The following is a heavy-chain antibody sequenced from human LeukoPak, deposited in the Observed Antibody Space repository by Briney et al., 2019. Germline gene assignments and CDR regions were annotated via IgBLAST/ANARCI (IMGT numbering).Heavy chain of an antibody. CDR1: GGTFSSYA. V-gene: IGHV1-69*05. D-gene: IGHD3-10*01. Sequence: EASVKVSCKASGGTFSSYAISWVRQAPGQGLEWMGGIIPIFGTENYAQKFQGRVTITTDESTSTAYMELSSLRSEDTAVYYCARDSGRLRKWFDPWGQETLVTVSS. J-gene: IGHJ5*02. CDR3: ARDSGRLRKWFDP. CDR2: IIPIFGTE.